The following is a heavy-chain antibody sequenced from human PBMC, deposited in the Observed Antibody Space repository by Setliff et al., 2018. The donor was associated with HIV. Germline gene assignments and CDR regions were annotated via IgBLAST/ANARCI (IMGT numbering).Heavy chain of an antibody. D-gene: IGHD3-10*01. Sequence: SETLSLTCVVSGYSISSSYWWGWIRQPPGKGLEWIGWIGYIYKGGSTYYNPSLKGRVTMSEDTSKNQFSLKLRSVTAVDTAVYYCVRSALWFGEADWYFDLWGRGTLVTVSS. V-gene: IGHV4-28*01. J-gene: IGHJ2*01. CDR2: IYKGGST. CDR3: VRSALWFGEADWYFDL. CDR1: GYSISSSYW.